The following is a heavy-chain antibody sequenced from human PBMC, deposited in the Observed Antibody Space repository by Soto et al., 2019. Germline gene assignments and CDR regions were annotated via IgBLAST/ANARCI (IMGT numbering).Heavy chain of an antibody. J-gene: IGHJ4*02. D-gene: IGHD3-10*01. Sequence: EVQLVEHGGGLVKPGGSLRLSCAASGFTFSKAWMTWVRQAPGKGLEWVGRIKSRTDGGTIDYAAPVRGRFTISRDDSINTLYLQMNSLKTEDTAVYYCGRSWSYGYWGQGTLVTVSS. CDR2: IKSRTDGGTI. CDR1: GFTFSKAW. V-gene: IGHV3-15*01. CDR3: GRSWSYGY.